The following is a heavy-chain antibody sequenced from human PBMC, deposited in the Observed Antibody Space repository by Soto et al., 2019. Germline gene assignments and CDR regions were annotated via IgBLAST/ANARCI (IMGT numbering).Heavy chain of an antibody. CDR1: GFTFSSYA. Sequence: HPGGSLRLSCTASGFTFSSYAMSWVRQAPGKGLERVSAISGSGGSTYHADSVKGRFTISRDNSKNTLYLQMNSLRAEDTAVYYCAKDRTYYYDSSGYYSWGQGTLVTVSS. D-gene: IGHD3-22*01. J-gene: IGHJ4*02. V-gene: IGHV3-23*01. CDR2: ISGSGGST. CDR3: AKDRTYYYDSSGYYS.